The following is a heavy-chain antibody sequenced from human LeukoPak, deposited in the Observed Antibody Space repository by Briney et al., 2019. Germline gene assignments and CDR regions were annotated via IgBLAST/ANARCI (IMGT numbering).Heavy chain of an antibody. CDR1: GYTFTDYY. CDR2: INPNSGGT. D-gene: IGHD6-6*01. J-gene: IGHJ4*02. CDR3: ARARWQLVPYFDS. V-gene: IGHV1-2*02. Sequence: GASVKVSCKASGYTFTDYYMHWVRQAPGQGLEWMGWINPNSGGTNFAQKVQGRVAMTRDTSISTAYMELGSLRSDDTAVYYCARARWQLVPYFDSWGQGTLVTVSS.